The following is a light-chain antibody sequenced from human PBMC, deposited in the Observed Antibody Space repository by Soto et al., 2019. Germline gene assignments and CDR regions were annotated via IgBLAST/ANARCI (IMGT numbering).Light chain of an antibody. CDR2: GNS. CDR1: SSKIGAGYD. CDR3: QSYDSSLSGYV. Sequence: QSLMTKPPSVSGAPGQRDPISCTEISSKIGAGYDVHWYQQLPVTAPKLLIYGNSNRPSGVPDRFSGSKSGTSASLAITGLQAEDEADYYCQSYDSSLSGYVFGTGTKVTVL. J-gene: IGLJ1*01. V-gene: IGLV1-40*01.